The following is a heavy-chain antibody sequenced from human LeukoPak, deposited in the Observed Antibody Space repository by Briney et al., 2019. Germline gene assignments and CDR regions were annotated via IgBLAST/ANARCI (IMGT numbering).Heavy chain of an antibody. V-gene: IGHV3-30-3*01. D-gene: IGHD3-22*01. CDR2: ISYDGSNK. J-gene: IGHJ5*02. Sequence: GGSLRLSCAASGFTFSSYAMHWVRQAPGKGLEWVAVISYDGSNKYYADSVKGRFTISRDNAKNSLYLQMNSLRAEDTAVYYCARDPRTSGYYPYNWFDPWGQGTLVTVSS. CDR3: ARDPRTSGYYPYNWFDP. CDR1: GFTFSSYA.